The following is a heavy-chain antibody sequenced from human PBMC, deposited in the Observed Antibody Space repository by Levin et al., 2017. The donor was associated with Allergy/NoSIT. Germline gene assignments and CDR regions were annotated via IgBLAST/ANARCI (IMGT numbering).Heavy chain of an antibody. CDR1: GFTFSSYA. CDR2: ISTNGGST. Sequence: PGGSLRLSCAASGFTFSSYAMTWVRQAPGKGLEWVSAISTNGGSTYHADSVKGRFTISRDHSKNTVYLQMNSLTADDTALYYCAKVLHSTDFWSTFGMMDVWGQGTTVTVSS. D-gene: IGHD3-3*01. V-gene: IGHV3-23*01. CDR3: AKVLHSTDFWSTFGMMDV. J-gene: IGHJ6*02.